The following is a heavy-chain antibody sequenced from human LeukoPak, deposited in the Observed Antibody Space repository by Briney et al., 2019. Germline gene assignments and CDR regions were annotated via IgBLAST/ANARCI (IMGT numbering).Heavy chain of an antibody. D-gene: IGHD3-3*01. CDR3: ARDTIFGVVIIGGPYYYMDV. V-gene: IGHV3-30*03. CDR2: ISYDGSNK. J-gene: IGHJ6*03. CDR1: GFTVSSNY. Sequence: GGSLRLSCAASGFTVSSNYMSWVRQAPGKGLEWVAVISYDGSNKYYADSVKGRFTISRDNSKNTLYLQMNSLRAEDTAVYYCARDTIFGVVIIGGPYYYMDVWGKGTTVTVSS.